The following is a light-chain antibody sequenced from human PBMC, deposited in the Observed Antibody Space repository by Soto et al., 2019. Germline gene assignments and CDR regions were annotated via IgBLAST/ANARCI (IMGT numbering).Light chain of an antibody. V-gene: IGLV2-14*01. Sequence: QSVLTQPASVSGPPGQSITISCTGTSRDIGNYNYVSWYQHHPGKAPKLMIYEVTSRPSGVSDRFSGSKSGMTASLTISGLQPEDEADYFCSSYTDSSNYVFGTGTKVTVL. CDR1: SRDIGNYNY. CDR2: EVT. J-gene: IGLJ1*01. CDR3: SSYTDSSNYV.